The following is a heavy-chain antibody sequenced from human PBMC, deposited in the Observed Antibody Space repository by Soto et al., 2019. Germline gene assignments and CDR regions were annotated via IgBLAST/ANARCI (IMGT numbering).Heavy chain of an antibody. CDR2: IIPIFGKA. V-gene: IGHV1-69*01. J-gene: IGHJ4*02. CDR1: GGTFSSYA. D-gene: IGHD2-15*01. Sequence: QVQLVQSGAEVKKPGSSVKVSCKASGGTFSSYAISWVRQAPGQGLEWMGGIIPIFGKANDAQKFQGRVNITADESPSPAYMELSSLRSEDTAVYYCAGDLGYCSGGSCYSSLYYWGQGTLVTVSS. CDR3: AGDLGYCSGGSCYSSLYY.